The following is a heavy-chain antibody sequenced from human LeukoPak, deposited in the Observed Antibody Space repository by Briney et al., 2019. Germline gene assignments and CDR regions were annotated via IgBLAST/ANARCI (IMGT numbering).Heavy chain of an antibody. D-gene: IGHD2-15*01. Sequence: PGGSLRLSCAASGFIVSSNYMSWVRQAPGKGLEWVSVIYSGGSTYYADSVKGRFTISTDNFKNTVYLQMNTLTVDDTALYYCASRSGHWDFWGPGTLVTVSS. CDR3: ASRSGHWDF. CDR2: IYSGGST. V-gene: IGHV3-53*01. J-gene: IGHJ4*02. CDR1: GFIVSSNY.